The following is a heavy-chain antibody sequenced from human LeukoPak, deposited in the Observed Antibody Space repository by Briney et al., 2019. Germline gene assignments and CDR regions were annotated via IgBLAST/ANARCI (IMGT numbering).Heavy chain of an antibody. CDR3: AKDHQAAYDSSGYVDY. CDR2: IWYDGSNK. J-gene: IGHJ4*02. Sequence: GGSLRLSCSASGFTFSTYWMSWVRQAPGKGLEWVAVIWYDGSNKFYADSVKGRFTISRDNSKNTLYLQMNSLRAEDTAVYYCAKDHQAAYDSSGYVDYWGQGTLVTVSS. V-gene: IGHV3-30*02. D-gene: IGHD3-22*01. CDR1: GFTFSTYW.